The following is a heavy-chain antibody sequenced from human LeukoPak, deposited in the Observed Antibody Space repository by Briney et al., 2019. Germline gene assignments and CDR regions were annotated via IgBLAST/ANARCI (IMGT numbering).Heavy chain of an antibody. Sequence: ASVKVSCKASGYTFTSYGISWVRQAPGQGLEWMGWISAYNGNTNYAQKLQGRVTMTTDTSTSTAYMELRSLRSDDTAVYYCARDWRVVGATTPFDYWGQGTLVTVSS. J-gene: IGHJ4*02. D-gene: IGHD1-26*01. CDR3: ARDWRVVGATTPFDY. CDR1: GYTFTSYG. CDR2: ISAYNGNT. V-gene: IGHV1-18*01.